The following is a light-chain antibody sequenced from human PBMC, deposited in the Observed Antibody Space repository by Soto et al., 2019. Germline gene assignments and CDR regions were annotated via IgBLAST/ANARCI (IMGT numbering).Light chain of an antibody. CDR2: AAS. J-gene: IGKJ2*01. CDR3: QQYYSPPYT. V-gene: IGKV1-27*01. Sequence: SQRTQSPSSLSASVGDRVTITCRASQGISNYLAWYQQKPGKVPKLLIYAASTLQSGVPSRFSGSGSGTDFTLTISSLQAEDVAVYYCQQYYSPPYTFGQGTKVDIK. CDR1: QGISNY.